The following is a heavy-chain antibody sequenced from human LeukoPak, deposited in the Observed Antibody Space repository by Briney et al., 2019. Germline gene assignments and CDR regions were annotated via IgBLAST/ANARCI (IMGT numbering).Heavy chain of an antibody. V-gene: IGHV3-30*03. D-gene: IGHD6-13*01. CDR1: GFTFSSYG. Sequence: GGSLRLSCAASGFTFSSYGMHWVRQAPGKGLEWVAVLSYDGSDKYYADSVKGRFTISRDNSKNTLYLQMNSLRAEDTAVCYCARDRVSAFDYWGQGTLVTVSS. J-gene: IGHJ4*02. CDR2: LSYDGSDK. CDR3: ARDRVSAFDY.